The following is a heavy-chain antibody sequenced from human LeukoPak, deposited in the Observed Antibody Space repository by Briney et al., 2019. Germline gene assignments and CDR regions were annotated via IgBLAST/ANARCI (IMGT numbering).Heavy chain of an antibody. CDR1: GFTFSSYA. CDR3: ARASYGDTQTAYDY. Sequence: GGSLRLSCAASGFTFSSYAMSWVRQAPGKGLEWVSYISSSGSTIYYADSVKGRFTISRDNAKNSLYLQMNSLRAEDTAVYYCARASYGDTQTAYDYWGQGTLVTVSS. D-gene: IGHD4-17*01. V-gene: IGHV3-48*04. J-gene: IGHJ4*02. CDR2: ISSSGSTI.